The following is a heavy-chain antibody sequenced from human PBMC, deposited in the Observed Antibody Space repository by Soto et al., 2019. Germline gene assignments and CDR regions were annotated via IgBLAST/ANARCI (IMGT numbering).Heavy chain of an antibody. CDR3: ARHVGVAGTRGFDY. V-gene: IGHV4-4*02. CDR2: AHPSGTT. Sequence: QVQLQGSGPGLVKPSGTLSLTCAVSGTSISSNFWWSWVRQPPGKGLEWIGEAHPSGTTNYNPSLESRVTISVDKSNNQLSLNLNSLTAADTAVFFCARHVGVAGTRGFDYWGQGVLVAVSS. J-gene: IGHJ4*02. D-gene: IGHD6-19*01. CDR1: GTSISSNFW.